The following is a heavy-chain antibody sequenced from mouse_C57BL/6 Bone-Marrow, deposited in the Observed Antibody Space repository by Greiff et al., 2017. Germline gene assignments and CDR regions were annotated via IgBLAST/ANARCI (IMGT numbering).Heavy chain of an antibody. J-gene: IGHJ2*01. CDR1: GFTFTDYY. CDR2: TYPGSGNT. CDR3: ASPYDGQYYFDY. D-gene: IGHD2-3*01. V-gene: IGHV1-76*01. Sequence: VKLQESGAELVRPGASVKLSCKASGFTFTDYYINWVKQRPGQGLEWIARTYPGSGNTYYNEKFKGKATLTAEKASSTAYMQLSSLTSEDSAVDFCASPYDGQYYFDYWGQGTTLTVSS.